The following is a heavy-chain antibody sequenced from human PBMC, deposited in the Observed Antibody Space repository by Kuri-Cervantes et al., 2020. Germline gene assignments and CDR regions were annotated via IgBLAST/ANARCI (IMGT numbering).Heavy chain of an antibody. Sequence: SETLSLTCAVYGGSFSDYYWTWIRQPPGKGLEWIGETNHTGSTNYDPSLRSRVTISVDTSKNQFSLKLNSVTAADTAMYYCARHGMYYFGSGTSYYYYYMDIWGKGTTVTVSS. V-gene: IGHV4-34*01. J-gene: IGHJ6*03. D-gene: IGHD3-10*01. CDR3: ARHGMYYFGSGTSYYYYYMDI. CDR2: TNHTGST. CDR1: GGSFSDYY.